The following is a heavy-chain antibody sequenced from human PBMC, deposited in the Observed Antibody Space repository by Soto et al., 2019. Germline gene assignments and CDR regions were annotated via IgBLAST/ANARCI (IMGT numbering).Heavy chain of an antibody. CDR1: GGSVSSGNYY. D-gene: IGHD2-15*01. J-gene: IGHJ4*02. CDR2: IYYSGST. V-gene: IGHV4-61*01. Sequence: PSETLSLTCTVSGGSVSSGNYYWSWIRQPPGKGLEWIGYIYYSGSTNYNPSLKSRVTISLDTSKNQFSLKLNSVTAADTAVYYCARAPVVTKYFDYWGQGTLVTVSS. CDR3: ARAPVVTKYFDY.